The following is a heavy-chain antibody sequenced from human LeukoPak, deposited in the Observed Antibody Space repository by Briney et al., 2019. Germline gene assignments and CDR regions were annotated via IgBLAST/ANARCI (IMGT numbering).Heavy chain of an antibody. Sequence: GGSLRLSCAASGFTFSSYGMHWVRQAPGKGLEWVAVISYDGSNKYYADSVKGRFTISRDNSKNTLYLQMNSLRAEDTAVYYCAKDHRRSLITMVRGLDYWGQGTLVTVSS. V-gene: IGHV3-30*18. J-gene: IGHJ4*02. CDR2: ISYDGSNK. CDR1: GFTFSSYG. CDR3: AKDHRRSLITMVRGLDY. D-gene: IGHD3-10*01.